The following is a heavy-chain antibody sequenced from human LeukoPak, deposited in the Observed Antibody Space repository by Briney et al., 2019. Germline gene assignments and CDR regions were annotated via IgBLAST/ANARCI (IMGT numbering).Heavy chain of an antibody. V-gene: IGHV1-69*04. CDR3: ALHAKQNWNALYYFDY. D-gene: IGHD1-1*01. J-gene: IGHJ4*02. Sequence: RASVKVSCKASGGTFSSYAISWVRQAPGQGLEWMGRIIPILGIANYAQKFQGRVTITADKSTSTAYMELSSLRSEDTAVYYCALHAKQNWNALYYFDYWGQGTLVTVSS. CDR1: GGTFSSYA. CDR2: IIPILGIA.